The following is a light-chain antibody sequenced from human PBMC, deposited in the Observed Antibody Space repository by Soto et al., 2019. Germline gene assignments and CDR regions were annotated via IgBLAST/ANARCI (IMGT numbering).Light chain of an antibody. CDR2: GAS. Sequence: EVVLTQSPGTLSLSPGERATLSCRASQSTDSSSLAWYQQTPGQTPRLLIYGASTRATGVSDRFSGSGSGTDFTLSISRLEPEHFGVYYCQKYGGSPLVTFGPGTKVEVK. CDR3: QKYGGSPLVT. V-gene: IGKV3-20*01. J-gene: IGKJ3*01. CDR1: QSTDSSS.